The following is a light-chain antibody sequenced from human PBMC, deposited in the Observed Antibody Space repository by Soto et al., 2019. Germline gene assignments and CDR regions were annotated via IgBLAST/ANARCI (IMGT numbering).Light chain of an antibody. V-gene: IGLV2-14*01. CDR3: CSYAGTYTHA. J-gene: IGLJ1*01. Sequence: QSVLTQPASVSGSPGHSITIPCTGTSSDVGANIFVSWHQQHPGKAPKLMIYAVSSRPSGVSYRFSGSKSGNTASLTISGLQADDQADYYCCSYAGTYTHAFGTGTKVTVL. CDR2: AVS. CDR1: SSDVGANIF.